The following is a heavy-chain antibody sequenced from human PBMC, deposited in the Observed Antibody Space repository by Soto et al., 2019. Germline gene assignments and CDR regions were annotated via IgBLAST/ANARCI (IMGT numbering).Heavy chain of an antibody. CDR2: INHSGST. Sequence: ASETLSLTCAVYGGSFSGYYWSWIRQPPGKGLEWIGEINHSGSTNYNPSLKSRVTISVDTSKNQFSLKLSSVTAADTAVYYCARGGGRYYDFWSGYYKGLDFDYWGQGTLVTVSS. CDR1: GGSFSGYY. V-gene: IGHV4-34*01. J-gene: IGHJ4*02. CDR3: ARGGGRYYDFWSGYYKGLDFDY. D-gene: IGHD3-3*01.